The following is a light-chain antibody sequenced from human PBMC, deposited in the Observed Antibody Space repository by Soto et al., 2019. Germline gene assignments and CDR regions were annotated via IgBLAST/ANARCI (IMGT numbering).Light chain of an antibody. CDR3: AVWDGSLNGWV. V-gene: IGLV1-44*01. J-gene: IGLJ3*02. Sequence: QSVLTQPPSASGTPGQRFTISGSGRRSNIGSHTVNWYQQLPGSAPKLLIYTNNQRPSGVPDRFSGSKSGTSASLAISGLQSEDEADYYCAVWDGSLNGWVFGGGTKVTVL. CDR1: RSNIGSHT. CDR2: TNN.